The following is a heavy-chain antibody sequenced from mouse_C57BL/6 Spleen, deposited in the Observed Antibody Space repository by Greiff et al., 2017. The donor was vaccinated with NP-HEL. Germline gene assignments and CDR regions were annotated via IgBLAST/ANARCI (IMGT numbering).Heavy chain of an antibody. V-gene: IGHV1-50*01. CDR1: GYTFTSSW. J-gene: IGHJ4*01. CDR3: ARYGKDAMDY. CDR2: IDPSDSYT. D-gene: IGHD1-1*01. Sequence: VQLQQPGAELVKPGASVKLSCKASGYTFTSSWMQWVNQRPGQVLEWIGEIDPSDSYTNYNQKFKGKATLTVDTSSSTAYMQLSSLTSEDSAVYYCARYGKDAMDYWGQGTSVTVSS.